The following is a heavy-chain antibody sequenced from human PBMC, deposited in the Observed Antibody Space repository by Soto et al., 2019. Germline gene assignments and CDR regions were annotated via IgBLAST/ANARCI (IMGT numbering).Heavy chain of an antibody. J-gene: IGHJ3*01. D-gene: IGHD1-7*01. CDR2: ISGDGSST. CDR1: GFTFRSYW. V-gene: IGHV3-74*01. Sequence: GGSLRLSCAASGFTFRSYWMHWVRQSPGKGLVWVSRISGDGSSTNYADSVKGRFTISRDNAKNTVYLQIDSLRAEDTAVYYCARSLPGTYGAFDLWGQGTMVTVSS. CDR3: ARSLPGTYGAFDL.